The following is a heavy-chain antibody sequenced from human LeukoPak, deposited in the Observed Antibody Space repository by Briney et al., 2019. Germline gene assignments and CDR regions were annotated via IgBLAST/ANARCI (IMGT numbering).Heavy chain of an antibody. V-gene: IGHV3-23*01. CDR2: ISGSGGST. CDR3: AKDPLVGSGSYPDY. D-gene: IGHD3-10*01. Sequence: GGTLRLSCAASGFTFSSYGMSWVRQAPGKGLEWVSAISGSGGSTYYADSVKGRFTISRDNSKNTLYLQMNSLRAEDTAVYYCAKDPLVGSGSYPDYWGQGTLVTVSS. CDR1: GFTFSSYG. J-gene: IGHJ4*02.